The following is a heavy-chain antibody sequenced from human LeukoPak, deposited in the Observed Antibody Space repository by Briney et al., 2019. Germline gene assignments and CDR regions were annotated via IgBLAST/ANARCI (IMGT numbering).Heavy chain of an antibody. D-gene: IGHD1-26*01. V-gene: IGHV3-9*01. CDR1: GFTFDDYA. Sequence: GGSLRLSCAASGFTFDDYAMHWVRQTPGKGLEWVSGISWNSGSIVYEDSVKGRFTISRDNAKNSLYLQMNSLRAEDTALYHCAREMGATQGFAFDIWGQGTMVTVSS. CDR3: AREMGATQGFAFDI. J-gene: IGHJ3*02. CDR2: ISWNSGSI.